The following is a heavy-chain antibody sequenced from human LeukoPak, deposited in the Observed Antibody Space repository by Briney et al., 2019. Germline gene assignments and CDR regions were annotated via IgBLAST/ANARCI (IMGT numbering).Heavy chain of an antibody. CDR1: GFTFSMHS. V-gene: IGHV3-30*04. Sequence: GGSLRLSCVASGFTFSMHSMHWVRQAPGKGLEWLAIISDDGNFKYYGDSVKGRFTVSRDNTKNTLYLQMNSLRPEDSAVFYCAREVRLPHNDALIHRRALDVWGQGTMVTVSS. CDR3: AREVRLPHNDALIHRRALDV. CDR2: ISDDGNFK. J-gene: IGHJ3*01. D-gene: IGHD3-16*01.